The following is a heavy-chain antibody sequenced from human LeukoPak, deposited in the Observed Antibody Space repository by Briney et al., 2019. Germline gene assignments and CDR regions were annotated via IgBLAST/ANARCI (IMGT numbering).Heavy chain of an antibody. J-gene: IGHJ4*02. CDR2: ISSSSSTI. CDR1: GFTFSTYS. Sequence: TGGSLRLSCAASGFTFSTYSMTWVRQAPGKGLQWVSYISSSSSTIFYADSVKGRFTISRDNAKNSLYLQMNSLRAEDTAVYYCARDPTTGTTNDPTMGYWGPGTLVTVSS. CDR3: ARDPTTGTTNDPTMGY. D-gene: IGHD1-1*01. V-gene: IGHV3-48*01.